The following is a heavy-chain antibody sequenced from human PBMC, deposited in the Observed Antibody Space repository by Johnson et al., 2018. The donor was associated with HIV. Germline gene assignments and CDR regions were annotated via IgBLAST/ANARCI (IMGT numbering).Heavy chain of an antibody. Sequence: VQLVESGGGLVQPGGSLRLSCAASGFTVSSNYMNWVRQAPGKGLEWVSVIYSGGSTYYADSVKGRFTISRDNSKNTLYLQMNSLRAEDTAVYYCATSVEQWLVWNAFDIWGQGTMVTVSS. CDR2: IYSGGST. V-gene: IGHV3-66*01. D-gene: IGHD6-19*01. CDR1: GFTVSSNY. CDR3: ATSVEQWLVWNAFDI. J-gene: IGHJ3*02.